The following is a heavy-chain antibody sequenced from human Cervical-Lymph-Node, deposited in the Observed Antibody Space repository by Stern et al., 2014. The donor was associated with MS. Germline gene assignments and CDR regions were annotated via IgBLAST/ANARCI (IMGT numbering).Heavy chain of an antibody. V-gene: IGHV3-7*01. J-gene: IGHJ2*01. CDR3: ARNAYGDLSYWYFDL. CDR1: GFTFTTYW. D-gene: IGHD4-17*01. CDR2: IKHDGSEE. Sequence: VQLVESGGGLVQPGGSLRLSCAASGFTFTTYWMSWVRQAPGEGLEWVGHIKHDGSEEYYVYSVKCRFTISRDDAKTSLYLQMDILRAEDTAVYYCARNAYGDLSYWYFDLWGRGTLVTVSS.